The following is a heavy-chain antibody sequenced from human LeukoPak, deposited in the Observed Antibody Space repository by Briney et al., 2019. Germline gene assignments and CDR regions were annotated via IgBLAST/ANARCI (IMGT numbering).Heavy chain of an antibody. CDR3: ARDGWFGELLYYFDY. D-gene: IGHD3-10*01. CDR2: VIPIFPTP. CDR1: GGTFNSHI. Sequence: SVKVSCKASGGTFNSHIINWVRQAPGQGLEWMGGVIPIFPTPDYAQRFQGRVTITADKSTNTAYMELSNLRSEDTAVYYCARDGWFGELLYYFDYWGQGTLVTVSS. V-gene: IGHV1-69*06. J-gene: IGHJ4*02.